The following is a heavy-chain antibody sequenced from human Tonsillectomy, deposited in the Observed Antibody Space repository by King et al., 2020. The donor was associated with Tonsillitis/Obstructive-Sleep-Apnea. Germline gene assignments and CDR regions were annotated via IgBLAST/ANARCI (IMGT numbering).Heavy chain of an antibody. D-gene: IGHD3-22*01. CDR2: IIPIYGTT. CDR3: ARSGSVYWLLSNWFDP. V-gene: IGHV1-69*01. Sequence: QLMQSGAEVKKPGSSVKVSCKASGGTFSNYAISWVRQAPGQGLEWMGGIIPIYGTTNYAQKFQGRVTITADGSTSTAHMELSSLRSEDTAVYYCARSGSVYWLLSNWFDPWGQGTLVTVSS. CDR1: GGTFSNYA. J-gene: IGHJ5*02.